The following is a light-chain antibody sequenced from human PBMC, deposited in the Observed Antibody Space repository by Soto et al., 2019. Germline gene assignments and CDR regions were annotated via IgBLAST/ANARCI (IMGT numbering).Light chain of an antibody. V-gene: IGKV2-28*01. CDR1: QSLLHSNGYNY. Sequence: DIVMTQSPLSLPVTPGEPASISCRSSQSLLHSNGYNYLDWYLQKPGQSPQLLIYFGSNRASGVPERFSGSGSGTDFTLKNSRVEAEDVRVYYCMQALQSPPWTFGQGTKVEI. J-gene: IGKJ1*01. CDR3: MQALQSPPWT. CDR2: FGS.